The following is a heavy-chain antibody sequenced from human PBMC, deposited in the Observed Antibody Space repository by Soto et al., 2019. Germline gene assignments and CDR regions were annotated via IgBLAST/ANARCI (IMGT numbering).Heavy chain of an antibody. CDR3: AKEQETGHGFDY. CDR1: GFTFSSYA. D-gene: IGHD3-10*01. J-gene: IGHJ4*02. V-gene: IGHV3-23*01. Sequence: EVQLLESGGGLVQPGGSLRLSCAASGFTFSSYALTWVRQAPGKGLEWVSAISGSGGSTYYADSVKGRFTISRDNSKNTLYLQMKSLRAEDTAVYYCAKEQETGHGFDYWGQGTLVTVSS. CDR2: ISGSGGST.